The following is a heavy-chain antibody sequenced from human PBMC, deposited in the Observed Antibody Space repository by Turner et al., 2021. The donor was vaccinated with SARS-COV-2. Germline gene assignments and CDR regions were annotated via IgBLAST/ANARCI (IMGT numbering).Heavy chain of an antibody. CDR2: TLHTGST. V-gene: IGHV4-61*08. CDR3: ARVGLGNYCYGMDV. J-gene: IGHJ6*02. Sequence: QVQLQESGPGWVKPSATLSPTCTVPGDSVSSGVYYWSWNRQPPGKGLEWIGYTLHTGSTTYNPSLKSRVTISVDTSKHQFSLRLSSVTAADTAVYYCARVGLGNYCYGMDVWGQGTTVTVSS. CDR1: GDSVSSGVYY. D-gene: IGHD3-22*01.